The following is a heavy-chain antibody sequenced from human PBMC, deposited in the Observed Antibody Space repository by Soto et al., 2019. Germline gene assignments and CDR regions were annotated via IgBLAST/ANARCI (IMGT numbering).Heavy chain of an antibody. CDR3: ARGKDIVVVVAAIGAPTYYYYGMDV. D-gene: IGHD2-15*01. J-gene: IGHJ6*02. V-gene: IGHV1-69*13. CDR1: GGTFSSYA. Sequence: SVKVSCKASGGTFSSYAISWVRQAPGQGLEWMGGIIPIFGTANYAQKFQGRVTITADESTSTAYMELSSLRSEDTAVYYCARGKDIVVVVAAIGAPTYYYYGMDVWGQGTTVTVSS. CDR2: IIPIFGTA.